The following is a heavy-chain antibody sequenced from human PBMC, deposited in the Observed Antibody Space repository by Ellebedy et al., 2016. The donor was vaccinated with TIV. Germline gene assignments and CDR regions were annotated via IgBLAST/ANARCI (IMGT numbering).Heavy chain of an antibody. CDR1: GGTFSSYA. Sequence: SVKVSXXASGGTFSSYAISWVRQAPGQGLEWMGGIIPIFGTANYAQKFQGRVTITADESTSTAYMELSSLRSEDTAVYYCASPGIAAAGPYWYFDLWGRGTLVTVSS. V-gene: IGHV1-69*13. CDR2: IIPIFGTA. D-gene: IGHD6-13*01. J-gene: IGHJ2*01. CDR3: ASPGIAAAGPYWYFDL.